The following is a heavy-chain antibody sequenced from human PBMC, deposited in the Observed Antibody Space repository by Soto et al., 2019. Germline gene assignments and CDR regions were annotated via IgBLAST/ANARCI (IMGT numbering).Heavy chain of an antibody. CDR3: ARDRITGTSDAFDI. CDR2: INPNSGGT. Sequence: GASVKVSCKASGYTFTGCYMHWVRQAPGQGLEWMGWINPNSGGTNYAQKFQGWVTMTRDTSISTAYMELSRLRSDDTAVYYCARDRITGTSDAFDIWGQGTMVTVSS. CDR1: GYTFTGCY. D-gene: IGHD1-20*01. V-gene: IGHV1-2*04. J-gene: IGHJ3*02.